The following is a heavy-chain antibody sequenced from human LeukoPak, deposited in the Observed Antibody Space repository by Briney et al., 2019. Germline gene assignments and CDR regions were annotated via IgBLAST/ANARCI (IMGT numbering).Heavy chain of an antibody. D-gene: IGHD6-13*01. CDR2: ISYDGSNK. J-gene: IGHJ4*02. V-gene: IGHV3-30*04. Sequence: PGGSLRLSCAASGFTFSSYAMHWVRQAPGKGLEWVAVISYDGSNKYYADSVKGRFTISRDNSKNTLYLQMNSLRAEDTAVYYCARDPSSSSWYHPYDYWGQGTLVTVSS. CDR1: GFTFSSYA. CDR3: ARDPSSSSWYHPYDY.